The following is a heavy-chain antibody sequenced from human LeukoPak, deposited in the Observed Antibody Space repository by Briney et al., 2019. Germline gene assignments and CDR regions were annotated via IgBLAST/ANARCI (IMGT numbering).Heavy chain of an antibody. CDR3: ARGNDYGDYEGDAFDI. CDR1: GFTFSSYW. Sequence: GGSLRLSCAASGFTFSSYWMHWVRQAPGKGLVWVSRINSDGSSTSYADSVKGRFTTSRDNAKNTLYLQMNSLRAEDTAVYYCARGNDYGDYEGDAFDIWGQGTMVTVSS. CDR2: INSDGSST. D-gene: IGHD4-17*01. J-gene: IGHJ3*02. V-gene: IGHV3-74*01.